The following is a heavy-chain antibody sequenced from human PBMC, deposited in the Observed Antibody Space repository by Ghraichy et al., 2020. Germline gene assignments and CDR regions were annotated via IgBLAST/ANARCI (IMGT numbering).Heavy chain of an antibody. Sequence: GSLRLSCAASGFTFSSYDMHWVRQATGKGLEWVSAIGTAGDTYYPGSVKGRFTISRENAKNSLYLQMNSLRAGDTAVYYCARGRWRYCSSTSCYVGFDYWGQGTLVTVSS. CDR1: GFTFSSYD. CDR3: ARGRWRYCSSTSCYVGFDY. J-gene: IGHJ4*02. V-gene: IGHV3-13*01. D-gene: IGHD2-2*01. CDR2: IGTAGDT.